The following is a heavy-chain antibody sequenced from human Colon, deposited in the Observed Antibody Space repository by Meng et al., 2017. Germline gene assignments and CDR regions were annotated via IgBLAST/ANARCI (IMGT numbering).Heavy chain of an antibody. CDR1: GFSLSTSGMS. J-gene: IGHJ4*02. V-gene: IGHV2-70*01. D-gene: IGHD5-18*01. CDR2: IDWDDDK. CDR3: ARMSVLPPALRGYNYGYKDY. Sequence: SGPTLVKPTQTLTLTCTFSGFSLSTSGMSVNWIRQPPGKALEWLALIDWDDDKYYTTSLKTRLTISKDTPKHQVVLTMTNMDPVDTATYYCARMSVLPPALRGYNYGYKDYWGQGTLVTVSS.